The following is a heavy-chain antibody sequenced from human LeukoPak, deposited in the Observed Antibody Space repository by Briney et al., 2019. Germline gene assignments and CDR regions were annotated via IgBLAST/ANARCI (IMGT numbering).Heavy chain of an antibody. CDR1: GFPFSSYV. CDR3: AVDVKDDLDH. J-gene: IGHJ4*02. CDR2: IDRGGGSDT. Sequence: GGSLRLSCAASGFPFSSYVMKWVRQAPGKGLEWIATIDRGGGSDTHYAESVKGRFTISRDNSQNTLYLQMNSLRAEDSAVYYCAVDVKDDLDHWGQGNLVTVSS. D-gene: IGHD1-1*01. V-gene: IGHV3-23*01.